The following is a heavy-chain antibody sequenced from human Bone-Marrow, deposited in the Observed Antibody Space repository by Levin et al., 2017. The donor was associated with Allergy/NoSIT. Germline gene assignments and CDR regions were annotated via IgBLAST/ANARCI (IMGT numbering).Heavy chain of an antibody. CDR3: AKPIFDFWSGYYYFGMDV. CDR2: ISYNGGNK. CDR1: GFTFYNHD. Sequence: LSLTCAASGFTFYNHDMLWVRQAPGKGLEWVAIISYNGGNKYYADSVKGRFTVSRDTSKNTLFLQMNSLRTDDTAVYYCAKPIFDFWSGYYYFGMDVWGHGTTVTVSS. J-gene: IGHJ6*02. V-gene: IGHV3-30*18. D-gene: IGHD3-3*01.